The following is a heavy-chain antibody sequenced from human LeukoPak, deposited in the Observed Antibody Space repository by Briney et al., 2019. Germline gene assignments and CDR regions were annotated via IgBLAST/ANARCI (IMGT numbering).Heavy chain of an antibody. V-gene: IGHV3-30-3*01. CDR3: ARGPAVHYYVILTPGDY. Sequence: GGSLRLSCTASGFTFSTYAMHWVRQAPGKGLEWVAVISYDGSNKNYADSVKGRFTISRDNSKNTLYLQMNSLRDEDTAVYHCARGPAVHYYVILTPGDYWGQGTLVTVSS. CDR2: ISYDGSNK. D-gene: IGHD3-9*01. CDR1: GFTFSTYA. J-gene: IGHJ4*02.